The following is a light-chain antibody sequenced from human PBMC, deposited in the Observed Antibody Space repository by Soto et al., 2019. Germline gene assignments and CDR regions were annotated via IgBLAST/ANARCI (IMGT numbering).Light chain of an antibody. CDR3: QKYTSAPPRT. Sequence: DIQMTQSPSSLSASVGDRVTITCRASQGISNYLAWYQQKPGKVPKLLIYAASTLQSGVPSRFSGSGSGTDFTLTISSLQPEDVATYYCQKYTSAPPRTFGQGTKVDIK. V-gene: IGKV1-27*01. CDR1: QGISNY. CDR2: AAS. J-gene: IGKJ1*01.